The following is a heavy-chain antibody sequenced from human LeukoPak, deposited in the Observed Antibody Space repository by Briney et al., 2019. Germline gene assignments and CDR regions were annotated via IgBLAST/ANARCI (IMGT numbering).Heavy chain of an antibody. CDR1: KDTFTTYD. Sequence: ASVKVPCKASKDTFTTYDVNWVRQATGLGLEWMGWMNPNSGNTGYAQKFQGRVTMTMNSSISTAYMELTSLTSEDTAVYYCARSTMGARRRYDYWGQGTLVTVSS. V-gene: IGHV1-8*01. D-gene: IGHD1-26*01. CDR2: MNPNSGNT. CDR3: ARSTMGARRRYDY. J-gene: IGHJ4*02.